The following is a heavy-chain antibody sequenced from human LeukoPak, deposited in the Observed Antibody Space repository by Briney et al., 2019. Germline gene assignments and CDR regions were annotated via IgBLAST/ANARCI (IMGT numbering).Heavy chain of an antibody. D-gene: IGHD7-27*01. J-gene: IGHJ4*02. CDR1: GYTFTSCD. V-gene: IGHV1-8*01. CDR3: ARGPPNWGYDY. Sequence: ASVKVSCKASGYTFTSCDFNWVRQATGQRPEWMGWMSPNSGDTGYAQKFQDRVTMTRNTSISTAHMELSSLRSDDTAVYYCARGPPNWGYDYWGPGTLVTVSS. CDR2: MSPNSGDT.